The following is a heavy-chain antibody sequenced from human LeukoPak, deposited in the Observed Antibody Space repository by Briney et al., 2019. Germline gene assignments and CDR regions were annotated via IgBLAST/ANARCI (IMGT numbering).Heavy chain of an antibody. CDR3: ARARTVAAGSIWDGGPYYYYGMDV. CDR2: FYHST. J-gene: IGHJ6*02. Sequence: SETLSLTCTVSGGSFSGYYWSWIRQPPGKGLEWIGFFYHSTNYKPSPKTRLTLSLDTSKNQFSLRLSSVTAADTAVYYCARARTVAAGSIWDGGPYYYYGMDVWGQGTTVTVSS. D-gene: IGHD6-13*01. CDR1: GGSFSGYY. V-gene: IGHV4-59*01.